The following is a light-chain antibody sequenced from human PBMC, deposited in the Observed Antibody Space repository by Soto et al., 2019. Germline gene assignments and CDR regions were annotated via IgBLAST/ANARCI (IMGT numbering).Light chain of an antibody. CDR3: TSYTSSSSYVV. CDR1: SSDVGGYNY. V-gene: IGLV2-14*01. CDR2: EVS. Sequence: QSALTQPASVSGSPGQSITISCTGTSSDVGGYNYVSWYQQHPGKAPKLMIYEVSNRPSGVSNRFSASKSGNTASLTISGRQAEDEADYYCTSYTSSSSYVVFGGGTKVTVL. J-gene: IGLJ2*01.